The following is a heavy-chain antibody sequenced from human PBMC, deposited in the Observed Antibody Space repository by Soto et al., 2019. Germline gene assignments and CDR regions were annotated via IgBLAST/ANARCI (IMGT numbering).Heavy chain of an antibody. CDR3: ARDERIAVAGTDN. CDR2: ISGPGGST. Sequence: EVQLLESGGGLVQPGGSLRLSCAASGFTFSNYVMTWVRQAAGKGLEWVSSISGPGGSTYYADSVKGRFTISRDNSKNTLYLQMNSLTAEDTALYYCARDERIAVAGTDNWGQGILVTVTS. J-gene: IGHJ4*02. V-gene: IGHV3-23*01. CDR1: GFTFSNYV. D-gene: IGHD6-19*01.